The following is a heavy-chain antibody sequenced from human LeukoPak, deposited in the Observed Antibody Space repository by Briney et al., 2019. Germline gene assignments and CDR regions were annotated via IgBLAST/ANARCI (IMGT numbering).Heavy chain of an antibody. V-gene: IGHV4-34*01. Sequence: PSETLSLTCAVYGGSFSGYYWSWIRQPPGKGLEWIGEINHSGGTNYNPSLKSRVTISVDTSKNQFSLKLSSVTAADTAVYYCARGWELFGYYYYGMDVWGQGTTVTVSS. J-gene: IGHJ6*02. CDR2: INHSGGT. CDR1: GGSFSGYY. CDR3: ARGWELFGYYYYGMDV. D-gene: IGHD1-26*01.